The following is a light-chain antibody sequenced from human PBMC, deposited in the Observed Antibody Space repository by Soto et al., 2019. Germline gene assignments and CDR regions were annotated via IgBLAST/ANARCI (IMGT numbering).Light chain of an antibody. CDR3: QQYKHWPRT. CDR1: QSVSSN. CDR2: GAS. V-gene: IGKV3-15*01. J-gene: IGKJ1*01. Sequence: EAVMTQSPATLSVSPGERATLSCTASQSVSSNVAWYQQTPGQSPRLLIYGASTRATGIPARFSGSGSGTEFTLTITSLQSEDCVIYYCQQYKHWPRTFGQGTQVVFK.